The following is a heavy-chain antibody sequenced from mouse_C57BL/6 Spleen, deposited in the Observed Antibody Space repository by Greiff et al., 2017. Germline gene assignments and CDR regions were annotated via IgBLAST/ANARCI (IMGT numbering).Heavy chain of an antibody. CDR3: ARREYYSNYGWYFDV. D-gene: IGHD2-5*01. J-gene: IGHJ1*03. CDR2: IRNKANGYTT. CDR1: GFTFTDYY. V-gene: IGHV7-3*01. Sequence: EVKLMESGGGLVQPGGSLSLSCAASGFTFTDYYMSWVRQPPGKALEWLGFIRNKANGYTTEYSASVKGRFTISRDNSQSILYLQMNALRAEDSATCYCARREYYSNYGWYFDVWGTGTTVTVSS.